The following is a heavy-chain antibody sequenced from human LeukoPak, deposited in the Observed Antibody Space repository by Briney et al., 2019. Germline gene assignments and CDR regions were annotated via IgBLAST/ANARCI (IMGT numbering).Heavy chain of an antibody. CDR1: GLTFRDAW. CDR2: IKSSAAGGTT. J-gene: IGHJ4*02. V-gene: IGHV3-15*01. Sequence: PGGSLRLSCAVSGLTFRDAWMSWVRQAPGKGLEWVGRIKSSAAGGTTDYAAPVKGRFIISRVDSKNTVYLQMNSLKTEDTAVYYCTHDSSGYYSLHSWGQGTLVTVSS. D-gene: IGHD3-22*01. CDR3: THDSSGYYSLHS.